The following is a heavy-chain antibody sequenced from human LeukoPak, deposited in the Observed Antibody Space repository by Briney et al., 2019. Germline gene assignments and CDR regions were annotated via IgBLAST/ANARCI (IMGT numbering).Heavy chain of an antibody. Sequence: GGSLRLSCAASGFTFSSYWMSWVRQAPGKGLEGVANIKQDGSEKYYVDSVKGRFTISRDNAKNSLYLQMNRLRAEDTAVYYCASSYFDWIYYYYGMDVWGQGTTVTVSS. V-gene: IGHV3-7*01. CDR1: GFTFSSYW. CDR2: IKQDGSEK. J-gene: IGHJ6*02. CDR3: ASSYFDWIYYYYGMDV. D-gene: IGHD3-9*01.